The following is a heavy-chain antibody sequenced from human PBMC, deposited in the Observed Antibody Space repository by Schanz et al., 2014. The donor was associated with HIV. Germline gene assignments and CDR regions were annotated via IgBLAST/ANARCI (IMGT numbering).Heavy chain of an antibody. D-gene: IGHD2-15*01. J-gene: IGHJ4*02. V-gene: IGHV3-15*01. CDR3: AAGLGHSDFDY. CDR2: IKSAPYSGTT. CDR1: GFSFSVYS. Sequence: EVQLVESGGGLVKPGGSLRLSCAASGFSFSVYSMNWVRQAPGKGLEWVGRIKSAPYSGTTDYPAPVKGRFTVSRDDSKTTVYLQMNSLKTEDTGVYYCAAGLGHSDFDYWGQGTLVTVSS.